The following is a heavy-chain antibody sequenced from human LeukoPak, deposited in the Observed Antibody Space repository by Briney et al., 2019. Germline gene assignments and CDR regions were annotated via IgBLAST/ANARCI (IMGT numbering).Heavy chain of an antibody. CDR2: MNPNSGNT. CDR3: ARGQKWLRSLNY. V-gene: IGHV1-8*01. J-gene: IGHJ4*02. Sequence: ASVKVSCKASGYTFTSYDINWVRQATGQGLEWMGWMNPNSGNTGYAQKFQGRVTVTRNTSISTAYMELSSLRSEDTAVYYCARGQKWLRSLNYWGQGTLVTVSS. CDR1: GYTFTSYD. D-gene: IGHD5-12*01.